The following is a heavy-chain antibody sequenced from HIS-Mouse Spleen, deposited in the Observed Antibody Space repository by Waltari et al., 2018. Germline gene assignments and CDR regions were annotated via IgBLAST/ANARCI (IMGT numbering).Heavy chain of an antibody. J-gene: IGHJ3*02. D-gene: IGHD3-10*01. V-gene: IGHV3-7*04. CDR1: GFTFSRYW. CDR3: ARAARGQFGAFDI. CDR2: IKQDGSEK. Sequence: EVQLVESGGGLVQPGGSLRLSCPAPGFTFSRYWMTWVGQAPGTGLEWVANIKQDGSEKYYVDSVKGRFTISRDNAKNSLYLQMNSLRAEDTAVYYCARAARGQFGAFDIWGQGTMVTVSS.